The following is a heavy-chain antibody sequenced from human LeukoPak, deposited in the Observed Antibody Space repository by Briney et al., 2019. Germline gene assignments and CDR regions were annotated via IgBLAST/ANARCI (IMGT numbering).Heavy chain of an antibody. J-gene: IGHJ5*02. Sequence: TFTSXXIXXXRQATGXGLXXMGWMNPNSGNTGYAQKFQGRVTMTRNTSISTAYMELSSLRSEDTAVYYCARAENDYTKFDPWGQGTLVTVSS. D-gene: IGHD4-11*01. V-gene: IGHV1-8*01. CDR1: TFTSXX. CDR3: ARAENDYTKFDP. CDR2: MNPNSGNT.